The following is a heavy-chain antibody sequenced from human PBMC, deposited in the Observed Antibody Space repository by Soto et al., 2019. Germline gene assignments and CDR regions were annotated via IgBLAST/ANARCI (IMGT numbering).Heavy chain of an antibody. CDR2: ISSSSSVI. D-gene: IGHD7-27*01. CDR3: ARDLSWGSNWYYYMDV. CDR1: GFIRSDGA. V-gene: IGHV3-48*01. J-gene: IGHJ6*03. Sequence: WGSLRLSCATSGFIRSDGAMNWVRQAPGKGLEWVSYISSSSSVIDYADSVKGRFTVSRDNARNSLYLQMNSLRAEDTAVYYCARDLSWGSNWYYYMDVWGKGTTVTVSS.